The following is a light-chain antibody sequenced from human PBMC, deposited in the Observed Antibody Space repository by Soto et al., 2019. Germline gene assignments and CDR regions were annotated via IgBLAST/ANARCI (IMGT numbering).Light chain of an antibody. V-gene: IGKV3-20*01. J-gene: IGKJ1*01. Sequence: ETVLTQSPGTLSLSPGERATLSCRASQSVSSSFLAWYQQKPGQAPRLLIYGASRRATGIPDRYGGSGSGTDFTLTISRLEPEDFAVYYCQQYGSSPRTFGQGTKVDIK. CDR2: GAS. CDR3: QQYGSSPRT. CDR1: QSVSSSF.